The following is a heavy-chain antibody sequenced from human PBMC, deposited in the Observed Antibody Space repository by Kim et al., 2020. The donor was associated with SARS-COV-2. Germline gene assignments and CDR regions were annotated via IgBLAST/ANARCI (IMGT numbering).Heavy chain of an antibody. J-gene: IGHJ4*02. V-gene: IGHV3-15*01. CDR3: TTEGRIAVAGTGGY. Sequence: AAPVKGRFTISRDDSKNTLYLQMNSLKTEDTAVYYCTTEGRIAVAGTGGYWGQGTLVTVSS. D-gene: IGHD6-19*01.